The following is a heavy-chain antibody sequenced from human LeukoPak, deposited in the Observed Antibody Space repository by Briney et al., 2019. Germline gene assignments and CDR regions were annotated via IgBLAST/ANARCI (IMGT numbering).Heavy chain of an antibody. CDR3: AGGGQLGIAVDY. V-gene: IGHV4-59*12. J-gene: IGHJ4*02. CDR1: GGSISSYY. Sequence: SQTLSLTCTVSGGSISSYYWSWIRQPPGKGLEWIGYIYYSGSTNYNPSLKSRVTISVDTSKNQFSLKLSSVTAADTAVYYCAGGGQLGIAVDYWGQGTLVTVSS. D-gene: IGHD7-27*01. CDR2: IYYSGST.